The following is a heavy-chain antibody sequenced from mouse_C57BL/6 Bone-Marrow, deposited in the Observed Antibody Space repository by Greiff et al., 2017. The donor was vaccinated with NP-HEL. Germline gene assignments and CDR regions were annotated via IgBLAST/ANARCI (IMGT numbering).Heavy chain of an antibody. Sequence: EVKVEESGEGLVKPGGSLKLSCAASGFTFSSYAMSWVRQTPEKRLEWVAYISSGGDYIYYADTVKGRFTISRDNARNTLYLQMSSLKSEDTAMYYCTRGEGFFDYWGQGTTLTVSS. V-gene: IGHV5-9-1*02. CDR2: ISSGGDYI. J-gene: IGHJ2*01. CDR3: TRGEGFFDY. CDR1: GFTFSSYA.